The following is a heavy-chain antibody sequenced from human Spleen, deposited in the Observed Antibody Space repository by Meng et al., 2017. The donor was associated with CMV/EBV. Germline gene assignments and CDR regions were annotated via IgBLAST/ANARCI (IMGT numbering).Heavy chain of an antibody. CDR1: GYRFSNYW. J-gene: IGHJ5*02. V-gene: IGHV5-51*01. D-gene: IGHD4-17*01. CDR2: IYPGDSDT. Sequence: KVSCKGSGYRFSNYWIGWVRQVSGKGLEWMGIIYPGDSDTRYSPSFQGHVTITADKSNSTAYLQWSSLKASDTAVYYRARRGFDDYGDPNWFDPWGQGTLVTVSS. CDR3: ARRGFDDYGDPNWFDP.